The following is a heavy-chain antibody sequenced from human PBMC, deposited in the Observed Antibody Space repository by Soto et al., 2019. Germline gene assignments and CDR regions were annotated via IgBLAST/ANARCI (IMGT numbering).Heavy chain of an antibody. CDR2: IYYSGST. J-gene: IGHJ4*02. D-gene: IGHD1-26*01. V-gene: IGHV4-59*01. CDR1: GGPISSYY. Sequence: SETLSLTCTVSGGPISSYYWSWIRQPPGKGLEWIGYIYYSGSTNYNPSLKSRVTISVDTSKNQFSLKVRSVTAADTAVYYCARRYGGNFDYWGQGTLVTVSS. CDR3: ARRYGGNFDY.